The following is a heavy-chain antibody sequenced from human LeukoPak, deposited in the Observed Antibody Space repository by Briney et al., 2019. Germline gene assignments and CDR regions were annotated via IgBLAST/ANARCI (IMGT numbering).Heavy chain of an antibody. D-gene: IGHD3-22*01. V-gene: IGHV3-23*01. J-gene: IGHJ3*02. Sequence: PGGSLRLSCAGSGFTFNSYGMIWVRQAPGKGLEWVSAISGSGGSTYYADSVKGRFTISRDNSKNTLYLQMNSLRAEDTAVYYCARMYYYDSSGYYPDAFDIWGQGTMVTVSS. CDR3: ARMYYYDSSGYYPDAFDI. CDR2: ISGSGGST. CDR1: GFTFNSYG.